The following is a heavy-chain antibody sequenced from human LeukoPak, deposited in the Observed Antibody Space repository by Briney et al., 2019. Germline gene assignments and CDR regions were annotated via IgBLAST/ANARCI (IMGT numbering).Heavy chain of an antibody. Sequence: GGSLRLSCAASGFTVSSNYMSWGRQAPRKGLEWVSVIYSGGSTYYADSVKGRFTISRDNSKNTLYLQMNSLGAEDTAVYYCARDSGWYSGPYYFDYWGQGTLVTVSS. CDR1: GFTVSSNY. D-gene: IGHD6-19*01. J-gene: IGHJ4*02. V-gene: IGHV3-66*01. CDR3: ARDSGWYSGPYYFDY. CDR2: IYSGGST.